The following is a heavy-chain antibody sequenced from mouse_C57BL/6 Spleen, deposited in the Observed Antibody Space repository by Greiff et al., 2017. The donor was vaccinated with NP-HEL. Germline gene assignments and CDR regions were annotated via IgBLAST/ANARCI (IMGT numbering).Heavy chain of an antibody. J-gene: IGHJ1*03. CDR2: ISNLAYSI. CDR3: ARHILGLRGYFDV. CDR1: GFTFSDYG. V-gene: IGHV5-15*01. D-gene: IGHD4-1*01. Sequence: EVMLVESGGGLVQPGGSLKLSCAASGFTFSDYGMAWVRQAPRKGPEWVAFISNLAYSIYYADTVTGRFTISRENAKNTLYLEMSSLRSEDTAMYYCARHILGLRGYFDVWGTGTTVTVSS.